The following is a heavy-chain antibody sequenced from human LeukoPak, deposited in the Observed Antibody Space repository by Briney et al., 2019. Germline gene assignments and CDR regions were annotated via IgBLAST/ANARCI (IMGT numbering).Heavy chain of an antibody. D-gene: IGHD1-20*01. CDR3: ARGLITGTTSVFDY. V-gene: IGHV4-39*07. CDR2: IYYSGST. J-gene: IGHJ4*02. Sequence: SETLSLTCTVSGGSISSSSYYWGWIRQPPGKGLEWIGSIYYSGSTYYNPSLKSRVTMSVDTSKNQFSLKLSSVTAADTAVYYCARGLITGTTSVFDYWGQGTLVTVSS. CDR1: GGSISSSSYY.